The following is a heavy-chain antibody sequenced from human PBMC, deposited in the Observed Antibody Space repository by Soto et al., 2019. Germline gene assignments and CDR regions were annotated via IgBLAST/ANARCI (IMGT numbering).Heavy chain of an antibody. Sequence: GGSLRLSCAASGFTFSSYAMSWVRQAPGKGLEWVSAISGSGGSTYYADSVKGRFTISRDNSKNTLYLQMNSLRAEDTAVYYCAKDGEHSSWYYYTNRPFDYWGQGTLVTVSS. V-gene: IGHV3-23*01. D-gene: IGHD6-13*01. CDR3: AKDGEHSSWYYYTNRPFDY. CDR2: ISGSGGST. J-gene: IGHJ4*02. CDR1: GFTFSSYA.